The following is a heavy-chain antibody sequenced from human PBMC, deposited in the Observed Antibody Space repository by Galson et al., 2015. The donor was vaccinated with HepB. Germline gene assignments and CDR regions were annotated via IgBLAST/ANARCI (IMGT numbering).Heavy chain of an antibody. Sequence: SVKVSCKASGYTFTGYYIHWVRQAPGQGLGWMGWINPYTGDTNYAQKFQVRVTMTRDTSITTAYMDLNRLTSDDTAVYYCARDHYYDSSGYYHYSCHYLDVWGTGTTVTVSS. D-gene: IGHD3-22*01. J-gene: IGHJ6*03. V-gene: IGHV1-2*02. CDR1: GYTFTGYY. CDR3: ARDHYYDSSGYYHYSCHYLDV. CDR2: INPYTGDT.